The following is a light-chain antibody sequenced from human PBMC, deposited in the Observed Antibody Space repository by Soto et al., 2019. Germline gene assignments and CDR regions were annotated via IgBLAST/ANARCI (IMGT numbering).Light chain of an antibody. CDR2: WAS. J-gene: IGKJ4*01. Sequence: DIVMTQSPDSLAVSLGERATINCKSSQSVLYSSNNKNYLAWYQQKPRQSPKLLIYWASTRESGVPDRFSGSGSGTDFTLTISSLQAEDVAVYYCQQYDTTPLTFGGGTKVEIK. CDR3: QQYDTTPLT. V-gene: IGKV4-1*01. CDR1: QSVLYSSNNKNY.